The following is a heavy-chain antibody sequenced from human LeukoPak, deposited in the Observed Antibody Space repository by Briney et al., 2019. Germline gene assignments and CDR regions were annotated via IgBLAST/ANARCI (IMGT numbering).Heavy chain of an antibody. CDR1: GFTFSSYA. V-gene: IGHV3-23*01. D-gene: IGHD6-19*01. CDR2: ISGSGGST. CDR3: AKQPSGWYLASFDA. Sequence: GGSLRLSCAASGFTFSSYAMSWVRQAPGKGLEWVSSISGSGGSTYYADSVKGRFTISRDNSKNTLYLQMNSLRAEDTAIYYCAKQPSGWYLASFDAGGQGTLVTVSS. J-gene: IGHJ4*02.